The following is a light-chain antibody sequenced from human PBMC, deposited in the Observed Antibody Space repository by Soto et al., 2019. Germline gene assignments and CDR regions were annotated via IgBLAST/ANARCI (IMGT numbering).Light chain of an antibody. CDR3: QHYANSVWT. CDR1: QSVSSSQ. V-gene: IGKV3-20*01. Sequence: IVLTQSPDTLSLSPGERATLSCRANQSVSSSQLVWYQQKPGQAPRLLIYAASSRATGIPDRFSGSGSGTDFTLTVSELETEDFAVYYCQHYANSVWTFGQGTKVEIK. CDR2: AAS. J-gene: IGKJ1*01.